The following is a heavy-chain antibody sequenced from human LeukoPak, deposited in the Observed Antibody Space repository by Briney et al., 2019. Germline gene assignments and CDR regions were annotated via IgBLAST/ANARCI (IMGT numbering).Heavy chain of an antibody. D-gene: IGHD6-19*01. Sequence: SETLSLTCAVSGYSISSDKSWGWIRQPPGKGLEWIGSIYHSGSTYYNPSLKSRVTISVDTSKNQFSLRLSSVTAADTAVYYCARDPEYSSGYYWGQGTLVTVSS. CDR1: GYSISSDKS. CDR3: ARDPEYSSGYY. J-gene: IGHJ4*02. V-gene: IGHV4-38-2*02. CDR2: IYHSGST.